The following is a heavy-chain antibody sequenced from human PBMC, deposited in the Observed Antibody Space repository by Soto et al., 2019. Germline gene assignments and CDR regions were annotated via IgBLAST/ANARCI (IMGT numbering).Heavy chain of an antibody. CDR1: GFTFNYYA. V-gene: IGHV3-23*01. Sequence: PGGSLRLSCAASGFTFNYYAMSWVRQAPGKGLEWVSAIVGSGGDTYYADSVKGRFTISRDNSKNTLYLQMNSLRAEDTAVYYCAKAPLMNNYYYYGMDVWGQGTTVTVSS. CDR3: AKAPLMNNYYYYGMDV. D-gene: IGHD2-8*01. J-gene: IGHJ6*02. CDR2: IVGSGGDT.